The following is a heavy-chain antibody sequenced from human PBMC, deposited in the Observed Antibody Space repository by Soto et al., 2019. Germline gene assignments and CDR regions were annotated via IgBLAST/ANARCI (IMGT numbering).Heavy chain of an antibody. Sequence: QVQLVQSGAEVKKPGASVRVSCKASGYTFTNYGISWVRQASGQGLEWMGWISTYNGNTSYAQKLQGRVTMTRDTSTSTAFMDLRSLRSDDTAVYYCARAFYYYDSSGYYLYSWLDPWGQGTQVTVSS. J-gene: IGHJ5*02. D-gene: IGHD3-22*01. V-gene: IGHV1-18*01. CDR1: GYTFTNYG. CDR3: ARAFYYYDSSGYYLYSWLDP. CDR2: ISTYNGNT.